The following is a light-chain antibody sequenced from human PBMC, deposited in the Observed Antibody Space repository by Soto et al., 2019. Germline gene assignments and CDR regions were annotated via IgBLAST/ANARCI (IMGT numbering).Light chain of an antibody. CDR3: NSYTKSYTFV. CDR1: SSDIGAYTY. V-gene: IGLV2-14*01. J-gene: IGLJ1*01. CDR2: GVS. Sequence: QSALTQPASVSGSPGQSITISCTGTSSDIGAYTYVSWYQQHPGKAPKLIIYGVSNRPSDVSPRFSGSKSGNTASLTIFGLQPEDEADYYCNSYTKSYTFVLGTGTKLTVL.